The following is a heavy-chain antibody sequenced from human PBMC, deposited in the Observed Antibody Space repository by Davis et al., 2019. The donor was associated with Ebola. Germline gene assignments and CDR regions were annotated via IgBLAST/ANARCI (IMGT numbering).Heavy chain of an antibody. CDR2: VSSSGSFI. V-gene: IGHV3-21*01. Sequence: GGSLRLSCEASGFTFSRYGMHWVRQAPGKRPEWVSSVSSSGSFIYYADSVKGRFFISRDDAKSSLYLQMDSLRDDDTSVYYCVAGTAAATFTYWGQGTQVTVSS. D-gene: IGHD6-13*01. CDR3: VAGTAAATFTY. CDR1: GFTFSRYG. J-gene: IGHJ4*02.